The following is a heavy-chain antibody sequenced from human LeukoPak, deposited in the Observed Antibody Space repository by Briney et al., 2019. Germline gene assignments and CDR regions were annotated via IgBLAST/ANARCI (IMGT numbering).Heavy chain of an antibody. CDR3: ARAVLLWFGELLENWFDP. V-gene: IGHV4-59*12. Sequence: PSETLSLTCTVSGGSISGYYWSWIRQSPGKGLESLGYIYYTGSTNYNPSLKSRVTMSVDTSNNQFSLRLSSVTAADTAVYYCARAVLLWFGELLENWFDPWGQGTLVTVSS. CDR1: GGSISGYY. D-gene: IGHD3-10*01. J-gene: IGHJ5*02. CDR2: IYYTGST.